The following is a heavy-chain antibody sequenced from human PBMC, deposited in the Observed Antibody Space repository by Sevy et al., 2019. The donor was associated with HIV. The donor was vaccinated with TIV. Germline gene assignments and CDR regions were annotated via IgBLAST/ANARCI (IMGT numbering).Heavy chain of an antibody. J-gene: IGHJ4*02. Sequence: GGSLRLSCAASGFIFSRYWMAWVRQAPGKGLEWVASMKQDGGEKFYVDSVKGRFTVSRDNAKNSLYLQMNSLRAEDTAVYYCAKEQGACFDSWGQGTMVTVSS. CDR3: AKEQGACFDS. CDR2: MKQDGGEK. D-gene: IGHD3-16*01. V-gene: IGHV3-7*01. CDR1: GFIFSRYW.